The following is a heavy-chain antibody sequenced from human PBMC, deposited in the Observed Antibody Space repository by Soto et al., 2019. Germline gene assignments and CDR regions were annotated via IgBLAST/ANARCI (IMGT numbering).Heavy chain of an antibody. J-gene: IGHJ4*02. CDR1: GFSFDDYA. CDR2: ISWNSGSI. CDR3: AKAQGGGLWELSG. Sequence: EVQLVESGGDLEQPGRSRRLSCAASGFSFDDYAMHWVRQAPGKGLEWVAGISWNSGSIAYAYSVKVRFAISRDNAKNSMYLQGLGLRDEDTAVYYCAKAQGGGLWELSGWRQGTLVPVSS. D-gene: IGHD3-16*01. V-gene: IGHV3-9*01.